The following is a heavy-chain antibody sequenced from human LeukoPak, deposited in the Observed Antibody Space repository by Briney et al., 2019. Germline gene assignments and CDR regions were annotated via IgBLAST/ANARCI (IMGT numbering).Heavy chain of an antibody. J-gene: IGHJ4*02. CDR2: IYSGGST. Sequence: GGSLRLSCAASGFTVSSNDMSWVRQAPGKGLEWVSVIYSGGSTYYADSVKGRFTISRDNSKNTLYLQMNSLRAEDTAVYYCARDRPDYGVDYWGQGTLVTVSS. CDR1: GFTVSSND. V-gene: IGHV3-53*01. D-gene: IGHD4-17*01. CDR3: ARDRPDYGVDY.